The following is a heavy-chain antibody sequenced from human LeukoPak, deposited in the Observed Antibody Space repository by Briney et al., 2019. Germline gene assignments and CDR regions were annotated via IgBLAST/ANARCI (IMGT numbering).Heavy chain of an antibody. CDR2: IRASAGTT. V-gene: IGHV3-23*01. CDR1: GFTFSSYA. CDR3: AKDLGVRYYFDH. Sequence: PGGSLRLSCAASGFTFSSYAMSWVRQAPGRGPEWLSCIRASAGTTYYADSMEGRFTISRDNSKNTLYLQMNSLRAEDTAVYYCAKDLGVRYYFDHWGQGTLVTVSS. J-gene: IGHJ4*02. D-gene: IGHD7-27*01.